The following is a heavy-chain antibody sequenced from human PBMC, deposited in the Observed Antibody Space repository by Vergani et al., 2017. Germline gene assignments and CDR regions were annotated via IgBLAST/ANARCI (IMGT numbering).Heavy chain of an antibody. CDR2: IYPGDSDT. CDR1: GYSFTSYW. D-gene: IGHD6-19*01. J-gene: IGHJ5*02. CDR3: AKLAQDSSGWYLEGCWFDP. V-gene: IGHV5-51*01. Sequence: EVQLVQSGAEVKKPGESLKISCKGSGYSFTSYWIGWVRQMPGKGLEWMGIIYPGDSDTRYSPSFQGQVTISADKSISTAYLQWSSLKASDTAMYYCAKLAQDSSGWYLEGCWFDPWGQGTLVTVSS.